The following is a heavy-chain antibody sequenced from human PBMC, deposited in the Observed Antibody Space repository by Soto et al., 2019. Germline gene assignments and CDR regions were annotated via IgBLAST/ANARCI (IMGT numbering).Heavy chain of an antibody. J-gene: IGHJ4*02. Sequence: GSLRLSCAGSGFTFSDYYMTWIRQAPGKGLEWVSYINTLSSAIYYADSVKGRFTISRDNAKNSLYLQMNSLRAEDTAVYYCARRLQWQLRPLDSWGRGALVTVSS. V-gene: IGHV3-11*01. CDR1: GFTFSDYY. D-gene: IGHD6-19*01. CDR2: INTLSSAI. CDR3: ARRLQWQLRPLDS.